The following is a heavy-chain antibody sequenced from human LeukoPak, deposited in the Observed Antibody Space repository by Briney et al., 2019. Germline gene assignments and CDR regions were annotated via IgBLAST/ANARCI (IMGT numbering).Heavy chain of an antibody. Sequence: ASVKVSCKASGGTFSSYAISWVRQATGQGLEWMGWMNPNSGNTGYAQKFQGRVTMTRNTSISTAYMELSSLRSEDTAVYYCARSGVTTLSGEYYFDYWGQGTLVTVSS. CDR1: GGTFSSYA. V-gene: IGHV1-8*02. CDR3: ARSGVTTLSGEYYFDY. J-gene: IGHJ4*02. D-gene: IGHD4-17*01. CDR2: MNPNSGNT.